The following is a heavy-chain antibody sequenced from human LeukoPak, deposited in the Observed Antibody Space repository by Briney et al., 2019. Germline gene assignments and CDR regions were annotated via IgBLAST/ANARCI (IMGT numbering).Heavy chain of an antibody. J-gene: IGHJ4*02. CDR1: GGSISSYY. Sequence: SSETLSLTCTVSGGSISSYYWSWIRQPPGKGLEWIGYIYYSGSTNYNPSLKGRVTISVDTSKNQFSLKLSSVTAADTAVYYCARGSTYYDYVWGSYRYFDYWGQGTLVTVSS. V-gene: IGHV4-59*01. CDR3: ARGSTYYDYVWGSYRYFDY. CDR2: IYYSGST. D-gene: IGHD3-16*02.